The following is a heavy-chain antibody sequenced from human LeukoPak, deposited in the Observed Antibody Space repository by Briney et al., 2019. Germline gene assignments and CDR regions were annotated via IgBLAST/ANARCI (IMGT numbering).Heavy chain of an antibody. D-gene: IGHD4-17*01. Sequence: PGGSLRLSCAASGFTFSSYEMNWVRQAPGKGLEWVSCISSSGSTIYYADSVKGRFTISRDNAKNSLYLQMNSLRAEDTAVYYCARPTDYGDSIWGQGTLVTVSS. CDR1: GFTFSSYE. V-gene: IGHV3-48*03. CDR2: ISSSGSTI. CDR3: ARPTDYGDSI. J-gene: IGHJ4*02.